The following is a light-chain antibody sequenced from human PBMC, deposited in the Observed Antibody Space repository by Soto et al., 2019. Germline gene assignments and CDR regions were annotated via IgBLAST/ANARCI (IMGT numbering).Light chain of an antibody. CDR3: QQYGRFPRYT. V-gene: IGKV3-20*01. J-gene: IGKJ2*01. CDR1: QSVNSDY. Sequence: EIVLTHSPGTQSLSPGERATLSCRASQSVNSDYLAWYQQIPGQAPRLLIYGASNRATGIPDRFSASGSGRYVTLSINRLEPEDFAVYYCQQYGRFPRYTVGQGTRLEIK. CDR2: GAS.